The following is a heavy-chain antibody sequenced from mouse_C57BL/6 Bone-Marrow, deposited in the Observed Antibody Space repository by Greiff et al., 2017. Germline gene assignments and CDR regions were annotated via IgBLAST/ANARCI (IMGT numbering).Heavy chain of an antibody. CDR2: VYPGNGYT. Sequence: QVQLQQSGAELVRPGASVKMSCKASGYTFTSYHMHWVKQTPRQGLEWIGAVYPGNGYTSYNQKFKGTATLTVYKSSSTAYMQLSSLTSEDSAVYFCARRYVAYWGQGTTLSVSS. V-gene: IGHV1-12*01. CDR1: GYTFTSYH. J-gene: IGHJ2*01. CDR3: ARRYVAY.